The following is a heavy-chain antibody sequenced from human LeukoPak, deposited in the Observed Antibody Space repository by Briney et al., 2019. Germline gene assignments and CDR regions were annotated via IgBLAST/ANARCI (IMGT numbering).Heavy chain of an antibody. Sequence: PGGSLRLSCAAAGFTFSKFAMHWVRQAPGKGLEWGAVVSYDGSYKYYADSVKGRFTISRDNSKNTLYLQMNSLRAEDTAVYYCARAPGYGAAYYFDYWGQGTLVTVSS. CDR2: VSYDGSYK. CDR1: GFTFSKFA. CDR3: ARAPGYGAAYYFDY. J-gene: IGHJ4*02. D-gene: IGHD1-1*01. V-gene: IGHV3-30*04.